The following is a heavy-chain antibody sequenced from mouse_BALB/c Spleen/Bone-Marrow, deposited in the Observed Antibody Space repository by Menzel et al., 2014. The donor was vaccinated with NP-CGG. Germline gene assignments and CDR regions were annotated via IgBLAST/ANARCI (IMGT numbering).Heavy chain of an antibody. Sequence: VQGVESGGGLVQPGGSLKLFCAALGFDFSRYWMSWVRQAPGKGLEWIGEINPESNTINYSPSLKDKFFISRNNAKNKLYLQMNKERSEDTARYYCATLGNNGRFAFWGQRTLVTVSA. CDR2: INPESNTI. CDR1: GFDFSRYW. D-gene: IGHD2-1*01. V-gene: IGHV4-1*02. J-gene: IGHJ3*01. CDR3: ATLGNNGRFAF.